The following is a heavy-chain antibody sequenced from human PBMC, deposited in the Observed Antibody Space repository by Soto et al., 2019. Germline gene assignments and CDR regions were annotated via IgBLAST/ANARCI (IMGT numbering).Heavy chain of an antibody. CDR2: INPSGGST. CDR1: GYTFTSYY. Sequence: QVQLVQSGAEVKKPGASVKVSCKASGYTFTSYYMHWVRQAPGQGLEWMGIINPSGGSTSYAQKFQGRVTMNRDTSTSTVYMELSSMISEDTAVYDCARGYLYCSGGSCYDYWGHGTLVTVFS. V-gene: IGHV1-46*03. CDR3: ARGYLYCSGGSCYDY. D-gene: IGHD2-15*01. J-gene: IGHJ4*01.